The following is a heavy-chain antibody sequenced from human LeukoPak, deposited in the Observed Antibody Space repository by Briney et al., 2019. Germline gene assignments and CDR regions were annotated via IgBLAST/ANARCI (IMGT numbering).Heavy chain of an antibody. J-gene: IGHJ4*02. D-gene: IGHD3-16*02. CDR2: ISGSGENT. Sequence: PGGSLTLSCAASGFXFSSYAISWVRQAPGKGLEWVSAISGSGENTNYADSVKGRFTMSRDNSRNMLYLQMNSLRDEDTAKYYCAKTVSGSYSYQGGDYWGQGTLVTVSS. V-gene: IGHV3-23*01. CDR3: AKTVSGSYSYQGGDY. CDR1: GFXFSSYA.